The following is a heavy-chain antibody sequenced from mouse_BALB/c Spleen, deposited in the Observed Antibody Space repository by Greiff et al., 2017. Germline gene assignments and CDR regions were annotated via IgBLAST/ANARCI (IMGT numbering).Heavy chain of an antibody. CDR3: ARSDYDGDGYWYFDV. D-gene: IGHD2-4*01. CDR2: ISYSGST. CDR1: GYSITSDYA. Sequence: EVKLKESGPGLVKPSQSLSLTCTVTGYSITSDYAWNWIRQFPGNKLEWMGYISYSGSTSYNPSLKSRISITRDTSKNQFFLQLNSVTTEDTATYYCARSDYDGDGYWYFDVWGAGTTVTVSS. J-gene: IGHJ1*01. V-gene: IGHV3-2*02.